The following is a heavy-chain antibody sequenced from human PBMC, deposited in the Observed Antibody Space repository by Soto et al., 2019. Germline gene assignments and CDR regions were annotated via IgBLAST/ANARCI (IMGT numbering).Heavy chain of an antibody. J-gene: IGHJ3*02. Sequence: QVQLQESGPGLVKPSQTLSLTCTVSGVSISSGGYYWNWIRQHPGKGLAWIGYIYYSGSTFYSPSLKSRLTISVDTSKNQFSLNLYSVTAADTAVYYCAGYQVAGPLRALDIWGQGTMVTVSS. CDR3: AGYQVAGPLRALDI. V-gene: IGHV4-31*03. CDR2: IYYSGST. D-gene: IGHD6-19*01. CDR1: GVSISSGGYY.